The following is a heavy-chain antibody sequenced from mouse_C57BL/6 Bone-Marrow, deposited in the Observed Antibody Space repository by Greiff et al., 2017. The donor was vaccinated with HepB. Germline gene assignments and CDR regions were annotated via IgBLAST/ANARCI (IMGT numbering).Heavy chain of an antibody. CDR1: GYAFSSSW. V-gene: IGHV1-82*01. J-gene: IGHJ2*01. CDR3: ARFHYGSSYV. Sequence: VQLQQSGPELVKPGASVKISCKASGYAFSSSWMNWVKQRPGKGLEWIGRIYPGDGDTNYNGKFKGKATLTADKSSSTAYMQLSSLTSEDSAVSVCARFHYGSSYVWGQGTTLTVSS. D-gene: IGHD1-1*01. CDR2: IYPGDGDT.